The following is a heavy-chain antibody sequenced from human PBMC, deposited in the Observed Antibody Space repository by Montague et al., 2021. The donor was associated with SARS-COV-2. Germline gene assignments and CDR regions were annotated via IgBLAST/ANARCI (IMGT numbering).Heavy chain of an antibody. D-gene: IGHD1-14*01. Sequence: SLRLSCAASGFIFTNYGMNWVRRAPGKGLESVAGISGFGGGTYYSDSVKGRFTISRATTNSTLFLQMDGLRAEDTAIYYCAKSFSGMRKWFDIWGQGTLVTVSS. V-gene: IGHV3-23*01. CDR3: AKSFSGMRKWFDI. J-gene: IGHJ5*02. CDR2: ISGFGGGT. CDR1: GFIFTNYG.